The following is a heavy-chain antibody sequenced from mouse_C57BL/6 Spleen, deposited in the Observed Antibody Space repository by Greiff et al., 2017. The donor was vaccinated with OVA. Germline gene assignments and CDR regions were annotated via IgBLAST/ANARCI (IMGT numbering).Heavy chain of an antibody. CDR2: IDPSDSYT. J-gene: IGHJ2*01. Sequence: QVQLQQPGAELVMPGASVKLSCKASGYTFTSYWMHWVKQRPGQGLEWIGEIDPSDSYTNYNQKFKGKSTLTVDKSSSTAYMQLRSLTSEDSAVYFCARSLDSSVDYWGQGTTLTVSS. D-gene: IGHD3-2*02. CDR1: GYTFTSYW. CDR3: ARSLDSSVDY. V-gene: IGHV1-69*01.